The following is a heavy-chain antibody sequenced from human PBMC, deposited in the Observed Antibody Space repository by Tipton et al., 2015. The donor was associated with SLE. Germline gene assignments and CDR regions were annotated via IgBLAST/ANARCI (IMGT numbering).Heavy chain of an antibody. D-gene: IGHD1-1*01. J-gene: IGHJ6*02. Sequence: TLSLTCTVSGGSISSNYWTWIRQPPGKGLEWIGYMYYSGSTNYNPSLKSRVTISIDTSKNQFSLRLTSATAADTAVYYCARSSERYGVDVWGQGTTVTVSS. CDR2: MYYSGST. V-gene: IGHV4-59*01. CDR3: ARSSERYGVDV. CDR1: GGSISSNY.